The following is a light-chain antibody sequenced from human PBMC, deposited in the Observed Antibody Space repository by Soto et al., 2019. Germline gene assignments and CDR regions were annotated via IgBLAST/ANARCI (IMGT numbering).Light chain of an antibody. Sequence: QSVLTQPPSASGTPGQRVTISCSGSNSNVGSYYVYWYQQLPGTAPKLLIYRANQRPSGVPDRFSGSKSGTSASLAISGLRSEDEADYYCASWDESLSGVVFGGGTKLTVL. J-gene: IGLJ2*01. CDR3: ASWDESLSGVV. CDR1: NSNVGSYY. CDR2: RAN. V-gene: IGLV1-47*01.